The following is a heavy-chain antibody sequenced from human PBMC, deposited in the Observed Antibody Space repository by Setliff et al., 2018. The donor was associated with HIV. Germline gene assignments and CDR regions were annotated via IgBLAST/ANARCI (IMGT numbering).Heavy chain of an antibody. CDR3: ARDYSRYTWNYFDY. Sequence: GGSLRLSCAASGFTFSNYWMSWVRQAPGKGLEWVANIKQDGSEKYYVDSVKGRFLISRDSAKNSLYLQMNSLRAEDTALYYCARDYSRYTWNYFDYWGQGTLVTVSS. CDR1: GFTFSNYW. J-gene: IGHJ4*02. V-gene: IGHV3-7*03. D-gene: IGHD1-20*01. CDR2: IKQDGSEK.